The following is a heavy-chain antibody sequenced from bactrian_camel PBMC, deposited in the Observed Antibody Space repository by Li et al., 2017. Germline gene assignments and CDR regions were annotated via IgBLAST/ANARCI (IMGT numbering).Heavy chain of an antibody. Sequence: QVQLVESGGGSVQAGGSVRLSCEASGYMFSAWCMAWFRQAPGKEREGVAVIDRGGTTAYADSVKGRFTISKDKDHVKDTLFLEMTNLKADDTAMYYCTASRVIMTPAQALSTSSLFRFWGQGTQVTVS. V-gene: IGHV3S53*01. CDR3: TASRVIMTPAQALSTSSLFRF. CDR2: IDRGGTT. J-gene: IGHJ4*01. CDR1: GYMFSAWC. D-gene: IGHD3*01.